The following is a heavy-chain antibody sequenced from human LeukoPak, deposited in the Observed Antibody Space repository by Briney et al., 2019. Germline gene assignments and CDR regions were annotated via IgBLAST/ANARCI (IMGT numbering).Heavy chain of an antibody. V-gene: IGHV4-39*07. CDR2: IYYSVST. CDR1: GGSISSISYY. J-gene: IGHJ2*01. D-gene: IGHD5-18*01. CDR3: ARDGYSYGTFPPYWYFDL. Sequence: SETLSLTCTVSGGSISSISYYWGWIRQPPGKGLEWIGGIYYSVSTNYNPSLKSRGTISVATYKNQISLKLSSVTAADTAVYYCARDGYSYGTFPPYWYFDLWGRGTLVTVPS.